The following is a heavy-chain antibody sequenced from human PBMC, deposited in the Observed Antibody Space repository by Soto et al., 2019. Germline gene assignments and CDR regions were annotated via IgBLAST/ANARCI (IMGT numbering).Heavy chain of an antibody. D-gene: IGHD6-13*01. V-gene: IGHV3-53*01. CDR3: VSRIPAWVFDY. CDR1: GFTVTTNY. CDR2: MYPGGDI. J-gene: IGHJ4*01. Sequence: EVRLVESGGGLTQPGGSLRLSCLVSGFTVTTNYMGCVRQAPGRGLEWVSVMYPGGDIHYSDSVKGRFTISRDTSENTLSLRLYSLTAEDTAVYFCVSRIPAWVFDYWGQGTLVTVSS.